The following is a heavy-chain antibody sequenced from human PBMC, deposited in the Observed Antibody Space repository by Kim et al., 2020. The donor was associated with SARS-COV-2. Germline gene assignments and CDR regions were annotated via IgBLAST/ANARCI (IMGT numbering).Heavy chain of an antibody. V-gene: IGHV4-39*07. CDR2: IYYSGST. CDR1: GGSISSSSYY. J-gene: IGHJ6*02. Sequence: SETLSLICTVSGGSISSSSYYWGWIRQPPGKGLEWIGSIYYSGSTYYNPSLKSRVTISVDTSKNQFSLKLSSVTAADTAVYYCARDIPPPTEWLRSENDYYYYGMDVWGQGTTVTVSS. D-gene: IGHD5-12*01. CDR3: ARDIPPPTEWLRSENDYYYYGMDV.